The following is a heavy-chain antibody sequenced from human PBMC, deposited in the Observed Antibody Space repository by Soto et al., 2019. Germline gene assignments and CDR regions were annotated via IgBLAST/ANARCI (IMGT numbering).Heavy chain of an antibody. J-gene: IGHJ5*02. CDR2: INHSGST. Sequence: SETLSLTCAVYGGCFSGYYRSWIRQPPGKGLEWIGEINHSGSTNYNPSLKSRVTISVDTSKNQFSLKLSSVTAADTAVYYCARGLSGLFGELLRVSWLAPRGQGPLVPVSS. V-gene: IGHV4-34*01. D-gene: IGHD3-10*02. CDR3: ARGLSGLFGELLRVSWLAP. CDR1: GGCFSGYY.